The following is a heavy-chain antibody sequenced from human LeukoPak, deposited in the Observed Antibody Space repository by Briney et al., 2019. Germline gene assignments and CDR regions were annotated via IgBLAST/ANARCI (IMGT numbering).Heavy chain of an antibody. D-gene: IGHD6-13*01. V-gene: IGHV1-18*01. J-gene: IGHJ5*02. CDR1: GYTFTSYG. CDR3: ALTYSSSWYNWFDP. Sequence: ASVKVSRKASGYTFTSYGISWVRQAPGQGLEWMGWISAYNGNTNYAQKLQGRVTMTTDTSTSTAYMELRSLRSDDTAVYYCALTYSSSWYNWFDPWGQGTLVTVSS. CDR2: ISAYNGNT.